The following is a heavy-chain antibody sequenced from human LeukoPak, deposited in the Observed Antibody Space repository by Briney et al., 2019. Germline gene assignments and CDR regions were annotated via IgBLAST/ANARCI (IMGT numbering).Heavy chain of an antibody. V-gene: IGHV4-59*12. CDR2: IYYSGST. CDR3: ARVDTAMEPDY. CDR1: GGSISSYY. Sequence: SETLSLTCTVSGGSISSYYWSWIRQPPGKGLEWIGYIYYSGSTNYNPSLKSRVTISVDTSKNQFSLKLSSVAAADTAVYYCARVDTAMEPDYWGQGTLVTVSS. D-gene: IGHD5-18*01. J-gene: IGHJ4*02.